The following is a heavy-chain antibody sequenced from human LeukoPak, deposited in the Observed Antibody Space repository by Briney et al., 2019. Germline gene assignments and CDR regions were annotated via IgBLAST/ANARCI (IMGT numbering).Heavy chain of an antibody. J-gene: IGHJ6*02. CDR1: GFTFSSYS. CDR3: ASLPYSSSWYVPSLYYYYGMDV. CDR2: ISSSSSYI. V-gene: IGHV3-21*01. Sequence: PGGSLRLSCAASGFTFSSYSMNWVRQPPGKGLEWVSSISSSSSYIYYADSVKGRFTISRDNAKNSLYLQMNSLRAEDTAVYYCASLPYSSSWYVPSLYYYYGMDVWGQGTTVTVSS. D-gene: IGHD6-13*01.